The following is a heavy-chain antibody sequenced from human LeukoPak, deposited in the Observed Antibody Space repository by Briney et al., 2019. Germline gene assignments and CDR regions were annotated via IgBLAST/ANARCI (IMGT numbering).Heavy chain of an antibody. D-gene: IGHD3-3*01. Sequence: ASVKVSFKVSGNSLSELSIQWVRQAPGKGLECMGGFDPEEAKMVYAQNFQGRVTMTEDSSTQTAYMELSGLTSDDTAVYYCTTRSGDFSSGFVNWGQGTLVTVSS. V-gene: IGHV1-24*01. CDR3: TTRSGDFSSGFVN. CDR1: GNSLSELS. CDR2: FDPEEAKM. J-gene: IGHJ1*01.